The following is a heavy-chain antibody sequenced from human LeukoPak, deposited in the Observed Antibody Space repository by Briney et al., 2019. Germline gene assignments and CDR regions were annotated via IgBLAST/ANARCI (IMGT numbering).Heavy chain of an antibody. J-gene: IGHJ4*02. CDR3: GRNYYDSSGYGGGVDY. CDR1: GYSFTSYW. D-gene: IGHD3-22*01. Sequence: GESLKISCKGSGYSFTSYWIGWVRQMPGKGLEWMGIIYPGDSDTRYSPSFQGQVTISADKSISTAYLQWSSLKASDTAMYYCGRNYYDSSGYGGGVDYWGQGTLVTVSS. V-gene: IGHV5-51*01. CDR2: IYPGDSDT.